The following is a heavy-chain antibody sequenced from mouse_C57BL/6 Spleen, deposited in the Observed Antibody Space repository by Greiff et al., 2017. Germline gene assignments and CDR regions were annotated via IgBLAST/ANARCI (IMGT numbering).Heavy chain of an antibody. CDR1: GFNIKDDY. J-gene: IGHJ3*01. D-gene: IGHD1-1*01. CDR3: NYGSSPAWFAY. Sequence: VQLKQSGAELVRPGASVKLSCTASGFNIKDDYMHWVKQRPEQGLEWIGWIDPENGDTEYASKFQGKATITADTSSNTAYLQLSSLTSEDTAVYYCNYGSSPAWFAYWGQGTLVTVSA. V-gene: IGHV14-4*01. CDR2: IDPENGDT.